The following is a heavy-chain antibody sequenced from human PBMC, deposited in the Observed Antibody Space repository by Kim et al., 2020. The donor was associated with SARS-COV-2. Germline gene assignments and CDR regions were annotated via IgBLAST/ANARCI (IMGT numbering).Heavy chain of an antibody. CDR2: IFYSGNT. J-gene: IGHJ4*02. CDR1: SDSFSAYY. V-gene: IGHV4-59*01. D-gene: IGHD3-3*02. Sequence: SETLSLTCTVSSDSFSAYYWSWIRQFPGKGLEWIGYIFYSGNTNYSPSLKIQVTISWDTSRSQFSLDLTSMTEADTAVYYCARSEGRASWHHFDYWGQGILVTVSS. CDR3: ARSEGRASWHHFDY.